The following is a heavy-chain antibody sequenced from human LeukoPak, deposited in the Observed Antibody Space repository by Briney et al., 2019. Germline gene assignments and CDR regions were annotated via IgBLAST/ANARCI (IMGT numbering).Heavy chain of an antibody. D-gene: IGHD5-18*01. Sequence: PGGSLRLSCAASGFTLKFSNYWMSWVRQAPGKGLEWVANIKPDGSETDFVDSVKGRFTISRDNARDSVYLQMNSLRAEDTAVYYCARDGYSYGWYFDLWGRGTLVTVSS. V-gene: IGHV3-7*01. CDR3: ARDGYSYGWYFDL. CDR1: GFTLKFSNYW. CDR2: IKPDGSET. J-gene: IGHJ2*01.